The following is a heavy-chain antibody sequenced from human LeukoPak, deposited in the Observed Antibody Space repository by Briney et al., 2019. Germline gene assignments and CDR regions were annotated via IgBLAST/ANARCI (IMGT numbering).Heavy chain of an antibody. CDR2: IIPILGIA. J-gene: IGHJ4*02. Sequence: ASVKVSCKASGGTFSSYAISWVRQAPGQGLEWMGRIIPILGIANYAQKFQGRVTITADKSTSTAYMELSSLRSEDTAVYYCARLPYNSGNYGDYWGQGTLVTVSS. D-gene: IGHD3-10*01. CDR3: ARLPYNSGNYGDY. CDR1: GGTFSSYA. V-gene: IGHV1-69*04.